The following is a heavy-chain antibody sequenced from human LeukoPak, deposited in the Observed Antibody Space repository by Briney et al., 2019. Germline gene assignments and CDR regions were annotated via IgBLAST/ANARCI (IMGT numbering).Heavy chain of an antibody. D-gene: IGHD3-22*01. CDR3: AGDRRPGSGYYDREYFQH. Sequence: AAVKVSCKASGYTFTSYGISWVRQAPVQGLEWMGWISAYNGNTNYAQKLQGRVTMTTDTSTSTAYMELRSLRSDDTAVYYCAGDRRPGSGYYDREYFQHWGQGTLVTVSS. CDR1: GYTFTSYG. J-gene: IGHJ1*01. CDR2: ISAYNGNT. V-gene: IGHV1-18*01.